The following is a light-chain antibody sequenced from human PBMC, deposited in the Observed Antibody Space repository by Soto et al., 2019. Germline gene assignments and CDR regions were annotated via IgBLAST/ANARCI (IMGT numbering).Light chain of an antibody. J-gene: IGLJ3*02. CDR3: TSYTTSSTWV. CDR2: QVS. CDR1: GSDVGRYNY. V-gene: IGLV2-14*01. Sequence: QSALTQPASVSGSPGQSITISCTGTGSDVGRYNYVSWYQQYPGKVPKLMNYQVSNRPSGVPIRFSGSKSGDTASLTISGLQAEDEADYYCTSYTTSSTWVFGGGTKVTVL.